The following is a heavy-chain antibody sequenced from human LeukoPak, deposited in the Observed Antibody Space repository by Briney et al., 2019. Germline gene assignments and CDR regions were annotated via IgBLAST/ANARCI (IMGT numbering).Heavy chain of an antibody. Sequence: GGSLRLSCAASGFTFSSYGMHWARQAPGKGLEWVAVISNEGSNKYYADSVKGRFTISRDNSKNTLYLQMNSLRAEDTAVYYCAKAHDYGDLVLYYYYGMDVWGQGTTVTVSS. CDR2: ISNEGSNK. J-gene: IGHJ6*02. V-gene: IGHV3-30*18. CDR3: AKAHDYGDLVLYYYYGMDV. D-gene: IGHD4-17*01. CDR1: GFTFSSYG.